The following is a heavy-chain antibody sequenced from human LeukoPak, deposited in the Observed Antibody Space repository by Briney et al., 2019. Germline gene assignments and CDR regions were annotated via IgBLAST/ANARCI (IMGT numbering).Heavy chain of an antibody. J-gene: IGHJ6*02. CDR3: ARSGLTGRGNGLDV. D-gene: IGHD3/OR15-3a*01. CDR2: FLSGGST. V-gene: IGHV3-53*01. Sequence: PGGSLRLSCAVSGLSVSSNYITWVRQAPGKGLEWVSVFLSGGSTHYADSVKARFSMSRDDSRNIVYLQLSSLRADDTAVYYCARSGLTGRGNGLDVWGQGTTVTVSS. CDR1: GLSVSSNY.